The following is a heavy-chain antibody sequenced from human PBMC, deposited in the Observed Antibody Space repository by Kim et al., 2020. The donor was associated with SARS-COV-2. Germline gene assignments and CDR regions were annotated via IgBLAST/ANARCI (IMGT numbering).Heavy chain of an antibody. V-gene: IGHV4-34*01. CDR1: GGSFSGYY. CDR2: INHSGST. CDR3: ARAPKYSSSWYSSFDY. J-gene: IGHJ4*02. Sequence: SETLSLTCAVYGGSFSGYYWSWIRQPPGKGLEWIGEINHSGSTNYNPSLKSRVTISVDTSKNQFSLKLSSVTAADTAVYYCARAPKYSSSWYSSFDYWGQGTLVTISS. D-gene: IGHD6-13*01.